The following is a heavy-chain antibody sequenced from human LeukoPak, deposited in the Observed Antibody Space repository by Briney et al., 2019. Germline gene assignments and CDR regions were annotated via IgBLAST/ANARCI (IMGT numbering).Heavy chain of an antibody. D-gene: IGHD2-21*02. Sequence: GGALRFSCAAAGFTFSGYSMNGVGQAPGRGVEWVSSISSSSSYIYYADSVKGRFTISRDNAKNSLYLQMNSLRAEDTAVYYCATRGDSYAKSRGVYYYYMDVWGKGTTVTVSS. CDR1: GFTFSGYS. CDR3: ATRGDSYAKSRGVYYYYMDV. J-gene: IGHJ6*03. CDR2: ISSSSSYI. V-gene: IGHV3-21*01.